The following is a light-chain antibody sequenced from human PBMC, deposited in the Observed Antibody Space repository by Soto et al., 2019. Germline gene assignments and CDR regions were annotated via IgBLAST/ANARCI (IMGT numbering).Light chain of an antibody. CDR3: QQRSNWSRT. Sequence: IVLTQSPGTLSLSPGDRATLSCRASASLSSAYLAWYLQKPGQAPRLLLYGASTRATGIPDRVSGRESGTECTLTISSLEPEDVAVYYCQQRSNWSRTFGQGTKVDIK. J-gene: IGKJ1*01. V-gene: IGKV3D-20*02. CDR1: ASLSSAY. CDR2: GAS.